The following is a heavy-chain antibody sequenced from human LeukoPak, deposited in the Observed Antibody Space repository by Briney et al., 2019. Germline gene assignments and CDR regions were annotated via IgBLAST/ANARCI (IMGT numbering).Heavy chain of an antibody. V-gene: IGHV3-74*01. CDR2: IRNDGSGI. CDR1: GFNFINTW. CDR3: ARERGVSHPFDY. D-gene: IGHD2-21*01. Sequence: GWSLRLSCAASGFNFINTWMHWVRQAPGKGLVWVARIRNDGSGIIYADSVKGRFTISRDNARNTLYLQMNSLRAEDTAVYYCARERGVSHPFDYWGQGTLVTVSS. J-gene: IGHJ4*02.